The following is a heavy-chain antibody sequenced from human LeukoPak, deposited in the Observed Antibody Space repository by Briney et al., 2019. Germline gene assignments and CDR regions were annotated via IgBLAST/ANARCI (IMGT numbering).Heavy chain of an antibody. J-gene: IGHJ6*03. Sequence: GGSLRLSCAASGFTFSSYSMNWVRQAPGKGLEWVSYISSSSSTIYYADSVKGRFTISRDNAKNSLYLQMNSLRAEDTAVYYCAREIATVVDYYYYYYMDVWGKGTTVTISS. D-gene: IGHD4-23*01. V-gene: IGHV3-48*01. CDR2: ISSSSSTI. CDR3: AREIATVVDYYYYYYMDV. CDR1: GFTFSSYS.